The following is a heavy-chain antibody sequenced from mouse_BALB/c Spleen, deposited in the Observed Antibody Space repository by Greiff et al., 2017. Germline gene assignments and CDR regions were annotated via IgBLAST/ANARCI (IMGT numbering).Heavy chain of an antibody. Sequence: VQLQQSGAELVKPGASVKLSCKASGYTFTSYWMHWVKQRPGQGLEWIGEINPSNGRTNYNEKFKSKATLTVDKSSSTAYMQLSSLTSEDSAVYYCHYGSSPLFAYWGQGTLVTVSA. CDR1: GYTFTSYW. J-gene: IGHJ3*01. CDR2: INPSNGRT. CDR3: HYGSSPLFAY. D-gene: IGHD1-1*01. V-gene: IGHV1S81*02.